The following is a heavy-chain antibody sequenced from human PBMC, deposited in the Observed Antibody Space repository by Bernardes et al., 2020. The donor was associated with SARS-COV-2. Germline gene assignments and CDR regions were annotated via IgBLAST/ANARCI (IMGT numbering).Heavy chain of an antibody. CDR3: VRESQEIFRFLEWLGPDY. CDR2: IWYDGSYK. J-gene: IGHJ4*02. CDR1: GFTFSRHG. Sequence: GGSLRLSCAASGFTFSRHGMHWVRQAPGKGLEWVAVIWYDGSYKYYADSVKGRFTISRDNSKNTLYLQMYRLRVEDTAVYYCVRESQEIFRFLEWLGPDYWGQGTLVTVSS. D-gene: IGHD3-3*01. V-gene: IGHV3-33*01.